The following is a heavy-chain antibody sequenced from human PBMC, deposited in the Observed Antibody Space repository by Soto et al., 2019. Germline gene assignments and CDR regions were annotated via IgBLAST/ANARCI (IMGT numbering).Heavy chain of an antibody. CDR1: GGSIISYY. J-gene: IGHJ4*02. CDR3: ARRYYDSSGNTYYFDY. D-gene: IGHD3-22*01. Sequence: SETLSLTCTVSGGSIISYYWSWILQPPGKGLEWIGYIYYSGSTNYNPSLKSRVTISVDTSKNQFSLKLSSVTAADTAVYYCARRYYDSSGNTYYFDYWGQGTLVTVSS. CDR2: IYYSGST. V-gene: IGHV4-59*08.